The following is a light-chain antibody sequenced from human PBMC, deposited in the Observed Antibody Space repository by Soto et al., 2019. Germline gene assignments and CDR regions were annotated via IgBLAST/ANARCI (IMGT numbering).Light chain of an antibody. V-gene: IGKV1-39*01. CDR1: QSISTY. J-gene: IGKJ1*01. CDR2: AAS. CDR3: QQSYSTPPT. Sequence: DIQLTQSPSFLSASVGDRVTITCRASQSISTYLNWYQQTPGKAPKLLIYAASSLQSGVPSRFSGSGSGTDFTLTISSLHPEDSATYYCQQSYSTPPTFGQGTKVDIK.